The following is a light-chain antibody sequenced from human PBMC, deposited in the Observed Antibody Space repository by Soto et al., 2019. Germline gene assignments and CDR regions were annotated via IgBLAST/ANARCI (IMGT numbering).Light chain of an antibody. CDR1: QVIRND. Sequence: AIQMTQSPSSLSASVGDRVTITCRASQVIRNDLGWYQQKPGKAPKLLIYGASILQSGVPSRFSGSGSGTYFTLTIRTLQPEDFANYSFQKDYNSPLPSGGGTRVEIK. CDR2: GAS. V-gene: IGKV1-6*01. CDR3: QKDYNSPLP. J-gene: IGKJ4*01.